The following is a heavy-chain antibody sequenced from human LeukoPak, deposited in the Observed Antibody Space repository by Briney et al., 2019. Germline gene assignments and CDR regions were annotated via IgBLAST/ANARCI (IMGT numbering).Heavy chain of an antibody. CDR2: IYYSGST. V-gene: IGHV4-59*01. CDR3: ARDLRNNRGGYYYYYMDV. Sequence: KPSETLSLTCTVSGGSISSYYWSGIRQPPGKGLEWIGYIYYSGSTNYNPSLKSRVTISVDTSKNQFSLKLSSVTAADTAVYYCARDLRNNRGGYYYYYMDVWGKGTTVTVSS. CDR1: GGSISSYY. J-gene: IGHJ6*03. D-gene: IGHD1/OR15-1a*01.